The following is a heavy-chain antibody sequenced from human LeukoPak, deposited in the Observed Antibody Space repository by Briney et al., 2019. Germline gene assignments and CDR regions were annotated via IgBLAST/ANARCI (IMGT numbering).Heavy chain of an antibody. CDR3: ARRVIAVGLDY. V-gene: IGHV3-48*04. Sequence: GGSLRLSCAASGFTFSSYSMNWVRQAPGKGLEWVSYISRSGSGIDYADSVKGRFTISRDNAKNSLYLQMNSLRAEDTAVYYCARRVIAVGLDYWGQGTLVTVSS. D-gene: IGHD6-19*01. CDR1: GFTFSSYS. J-gene: IGHJ4*02. CDR2: ISRSGSGI.